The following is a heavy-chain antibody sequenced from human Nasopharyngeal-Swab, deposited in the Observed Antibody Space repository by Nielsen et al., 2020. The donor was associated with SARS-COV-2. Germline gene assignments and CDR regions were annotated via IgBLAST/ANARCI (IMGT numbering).Heavy chain of an antibody. CDR3: ARYNILTGWGY. D-gene: IGHD3-9*01. CDR2: VYHSGST. CDR1: GGSISTYY. J-gene: IGHJ4*02. Sequence: GSRRLSCTVSGGSISTYYWSWIRQPPGKGLEWIGYVYHSGSTDYNPSLKSRVTISVDTSKNQFSLKLSSVTAADTAVYYCARYNILTGWGYWGQGTLVTVSS. V-gene: IGHV4-59*01.